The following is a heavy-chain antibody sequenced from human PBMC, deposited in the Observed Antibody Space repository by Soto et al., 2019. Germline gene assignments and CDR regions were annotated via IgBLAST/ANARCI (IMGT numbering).Heavy chain of an antibody. D-gene: IGHD3-10*01. V-gene: IGHV1-18*01. J-gene: IGHJ4*02. Sequence: ASVKVSCKASGYTFTSYGISWVRQAPGQGLEWMGWISAYNGNTNYAQKLQGRVTMTTDTSTSTAYMELRSLRSDDTAVYYCARRLLWFGEPEGGIDYWGQGTLVTVSS. CDR1: GYTFTSYG. CDR2: ISAYNGNT. CDR3: ARRLLWFGEPEGGIDY.